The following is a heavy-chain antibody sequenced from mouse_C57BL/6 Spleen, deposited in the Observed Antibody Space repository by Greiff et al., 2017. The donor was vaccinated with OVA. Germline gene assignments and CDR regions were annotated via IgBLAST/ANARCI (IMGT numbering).Heavy chain of an antibody. Sequence: QVQLQQPGAELVKPGASVKLSCKASGYTFTSYWMQWVKQRPGQGLEWIGEIDPSDSYTNYNQKFKGKATLTVDTSSSTAYMPLSSLTSEDSAVYYCAGGNSWFAYWGQGTLVTVSA. CDR1: GYTFTSYW. CDR2: IDPSDSYT. J-gene: IGHJ3*01. V-gene: IGHV1-50*01. CDR3: AGGNSWFAY. D-gene: IGHD2-1*01.